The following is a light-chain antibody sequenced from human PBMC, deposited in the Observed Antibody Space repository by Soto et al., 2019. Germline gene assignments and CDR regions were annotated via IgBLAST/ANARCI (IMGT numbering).Light chain of an antibody. J-gene: IGLJ1*01. CDR1: SSNIGAGYG. V-gene: IGLV1-40*01. CDR3: QSYDNSLSGYV. CDR2: GNN. Sequence: QPVLTQPPSVSGAPGQRVTISCTGSSSNIGAGYGVHWYQLLPGTAPKLLIPGNNNRPSGVPDRFSGSKSGTSASLAITGLQAEDEADYYCQSYDNSLSGYVFGSGTKVTVL.